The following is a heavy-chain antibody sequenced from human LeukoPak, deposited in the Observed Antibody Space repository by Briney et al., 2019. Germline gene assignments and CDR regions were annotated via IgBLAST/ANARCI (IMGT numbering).Heavy chain of an antibody. CDR3: ARAPMGYYDSSGYYFRY. V-gene: IGHV3-7*01. J-gene: IGHJ4*02. CDR1: GFTFSSYW. Sequence: GGSLRLSCAASGFTFSSYWMSWVRQAPGKGLEWVANIKQDGSEKYYVDSVKGRFTISRDNAKNSLYLQMNSLRAEDTAVYYCARAPMGYYDSSGYYFRYWGQGTLVTVSS. CDR2: IKQDGSEK. D-gene: IGHD3-22*01.